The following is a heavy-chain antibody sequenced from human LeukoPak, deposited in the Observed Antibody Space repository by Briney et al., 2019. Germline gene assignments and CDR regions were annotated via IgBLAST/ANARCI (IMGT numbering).Heavy chain of an antibody. D-gene: IGHD6-13*01. Sequence: KPSETLSLTCTVSGGSISSSSYYWGWIRQPPGKGLEWIGSIYYSGSTYYNPSLKSRVTISVDTSKNQFSLKLSSVTAADTAVYYCAHSQPREAAAGPFDYWGQGTLVTVSS. J-gene: IGHJ4*02. CDR3: AHSQPREAAAGPFDY. CDR2: IYYSGST. V-gene: IGHV4-39*01. CDR1: GGSISSSSYY.